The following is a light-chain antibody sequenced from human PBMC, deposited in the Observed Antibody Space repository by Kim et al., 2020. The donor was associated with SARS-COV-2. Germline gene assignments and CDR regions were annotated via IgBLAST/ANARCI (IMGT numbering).Light chain of an antibody. Sequence: EIVLTQSPGTLSLSPGERATLSCRASQSVSSSHLAWYQQKPGQAPRLLIYDASNRATGIPDRFSGSGSGTDFTLIISRLEPADFAVYYCQQYGTSLWTFGQGTKVDIK. J-gene: IGKJ1*01. V-gene: IGKV3-20*01. CDR1: QSVSSSH. CDR2: DAS. CDR3: QQYGTSLWT.